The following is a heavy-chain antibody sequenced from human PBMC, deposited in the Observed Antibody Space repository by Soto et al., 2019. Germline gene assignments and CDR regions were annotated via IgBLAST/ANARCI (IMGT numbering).Heavy chain of an antibody. CDR1: GGSISSGGYS. J-gene: IGHJ4*02. CDR2: MYHSGST. V-gene: IGHV4-30-2*01. Sequence: SSGTLSLTCAVSGGSISSGGYSWSWIRQPPGKGLEWIGYMYHSGSTYYNPSLKSRVTISIDRSKNQFSLKLSSVTAADTAVYYCARGPDYWGQGMLVTVSS. CDR3: ARGPDY.